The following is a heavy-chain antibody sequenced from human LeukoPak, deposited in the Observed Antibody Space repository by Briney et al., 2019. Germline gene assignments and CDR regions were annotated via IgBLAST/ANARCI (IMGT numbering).Heavy chain of an antibody. CDR2: ITLGSSYK. V-gene: IGHV3-21*01. CDR3: VTSGYDSSGYYVDS. D-gene: IGHD3-22*01. Sequence: PGGSLRLSCAASGFAFSSSSMNWVRQAPGKGLEWVSAITLGSSYKYYADSLKGRFTVSRDSAKNFLYLQMNSLRVEDTAVYYCVTSGYDSSGYYVDSWGQGSLVTVSS. CDR1: GFAFSSSS. J-gene: IGHJ4*02.